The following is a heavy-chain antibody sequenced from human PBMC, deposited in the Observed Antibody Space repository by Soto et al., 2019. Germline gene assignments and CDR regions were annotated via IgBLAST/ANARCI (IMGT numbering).Heavy chain of an antibody. CDR2: INSDGSST. Sequence: GGSLRLSCAASGFTFSSYWMHWVRQAPGKGLVWVSRINSDGSSTSYADSVKGRFTISRDNAKNTLYLQMNSLRAEDTAVYYCAKVDSSSWYYFDYWGQGTLVTVSS. J-gene: IGHJ4*02. V-gene: IGHV3-74*01. D-gene: IGHD6-13*01. CDR3: AKVDSSSWYYFDY. CDR1: GFTFSSYW.